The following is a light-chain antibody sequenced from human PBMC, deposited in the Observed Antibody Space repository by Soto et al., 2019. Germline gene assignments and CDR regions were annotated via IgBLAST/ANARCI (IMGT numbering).Light chain of an antibody. V-gene: IGKV1-5*03. J-gene: IGKJ1*01. CDR2: KTS. CDR1: QSLNRW. CDR3: QHWTDYYWT. Sequence: DIHMTQSPSTLSASVGDRVTITCRASQSLNRWLAWYQQKPGNAPNLLIYKTSSLESGVPSRFSGSGSGTEFTLTVSSLQPDEFATYYCQHWTDYYWTFGQGTKVEVK.